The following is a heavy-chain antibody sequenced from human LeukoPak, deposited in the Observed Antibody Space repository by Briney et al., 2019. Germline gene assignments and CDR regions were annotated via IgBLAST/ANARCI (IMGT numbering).Heavy chain of an antibody. V-gene: IGHV1-2*02. D-gene: IGHD3-22*01. CDR2: INPNSGGT. CDR3: TRHVSGKYDSRFDP. CDR1: GYTFTGYY. J-gene: IGHJ5*02. Sequence: ASVKVSCKASGYTFTGYYMHWVRQAPGQGLEWMGWINPNSGGTNYAQKFQGRVTMTRDTSISTAYMELSRLRSDDTAVYYCTRHVSGKYDSRFDPWGQGTLVTVSS.